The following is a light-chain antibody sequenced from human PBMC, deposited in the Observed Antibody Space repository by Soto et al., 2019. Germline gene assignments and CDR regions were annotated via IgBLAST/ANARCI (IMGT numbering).Light chain of an antibody. Sequence: EIVLTQSPATLSLSPGERATLSCRASQSVSSYLAWYQQKPGQAPRLLIYDASNRATGIPARFSGSGSGTDFTLTISSLETEDFAVYYCQQRSNWPRTFGQGTKV. CDR2: DAS. CDR1: QSVSSY. CDR3: QQRSNWPRT. V-gene: IGKV3-11*01. J-gene: IGKJ1*01.